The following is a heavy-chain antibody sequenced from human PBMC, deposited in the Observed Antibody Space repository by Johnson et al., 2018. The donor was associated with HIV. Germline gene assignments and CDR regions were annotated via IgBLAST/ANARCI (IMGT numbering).Heavy chain of an antibody. V-gene: IGHV3-66*01. CDR3: FPLGDPLDV. CDR1: GFTVSSNY. Sequence: MMLVESGGGLVQPGGSLRLSCAASGFTVSSNYMNWVRQTPGKGLEWVSVIYIGGSTYYADSVKGRFTISRDDSKNTLYLQMTSLKTEDTAVYYCFPLGDPLDVWGQGTTVTVSS. J-gene: IGHJ3*01. CDR2: IYIGGST. D-gene: IGHD6-6*01.